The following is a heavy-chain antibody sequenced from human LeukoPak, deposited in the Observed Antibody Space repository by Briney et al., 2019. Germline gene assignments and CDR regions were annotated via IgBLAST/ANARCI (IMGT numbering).Heavy chain of an antibody. CDR3: ARDFGVAARPSYFDY. J-gene: IGHJ4*02. D-gene: IGHD6-6*01. Sequence: SETLSLTCTVSGGSISRYYWSWIRQPPGKGLEWIGYIYYSGSTNYNPSLKSRVTISVDTSKNQFSLKLSSVTAADTAVYYCARDFGVAARPSYFDYWGQGTLVTVSS. CDR1: GGSISRYY. V-gene: IGHV4-59*12. CDR2: IYYSGST.